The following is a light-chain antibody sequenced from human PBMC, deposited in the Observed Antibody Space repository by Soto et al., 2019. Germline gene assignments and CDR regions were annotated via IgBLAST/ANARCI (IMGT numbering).Light chain of an antibody. CDR2: GAS. CDR3: QQYGSSQS. J-gene: IGKJ1*01. Sequence: EIVLTQSPGTLSLSPGERATLSCRASQSVSSSYLAWHQQKPGQAPRLLIYGASSRATGIPDRFSGSGSGTDFTLTISRLEPEDFAVCYCQQYGSSQSFGQGTKVEIK. V-gene: IGKV3-20*01. CDR1: QSVSSSY.